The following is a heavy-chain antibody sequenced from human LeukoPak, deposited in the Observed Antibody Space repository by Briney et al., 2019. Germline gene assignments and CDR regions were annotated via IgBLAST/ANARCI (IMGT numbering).Heavy chain of an antibody. CDR1: GGSISGYY. Sequence: NPSETLSLTCTVSGGSISGYYWSWIRQSPGKGLVWIRYMHYSGNTNYNPSPKSRVIMSVGMSRNHFSLRLSSVTAADTALYFCARHFAYHYDSSGYPRDGFDIWGQGTMVTVSS. V-gene: IGHV4-59*08. J-gene: IGHJ3*02. D-gene: IGHD3-22*01. CDR3: ARHFAYHYDSSGYPRDGFDI. CDR2: MHYSGNT.